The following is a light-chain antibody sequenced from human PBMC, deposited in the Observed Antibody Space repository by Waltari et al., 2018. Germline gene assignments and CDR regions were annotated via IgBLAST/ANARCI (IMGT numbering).Light chain of an antibody. J-gene: IGLJ2*01. CDR3: CSYAGSSTDVV. CDR2: EGS. V-gene: IGLV2-23*01. Sequence: QSALTKPASVSGSPGQSIPIPCTGTSSDVGSYNLVSWYQQHPGKAPKLMIYEGSKRPSGVSNRFSGSKSGNTASLTIPEDEADYYCCSYAGSSTDVVFGGGTKLTVL. CDR1: SSDVGSYNL.